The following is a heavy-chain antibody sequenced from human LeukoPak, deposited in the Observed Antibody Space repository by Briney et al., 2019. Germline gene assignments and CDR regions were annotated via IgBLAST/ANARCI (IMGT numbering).Heavy chain of an antibody. D-gene: IGHD3-10*01. CDR3: AKVPDYYGSGRYH. V-gene: IGHV3-23*01. J-gene: IGHJ4*02. CDR2: VSGSGGTT. Sequence: GGSLRLSCAVSGFTFSSYGMSWVRQAPGKGLEWVSGVSGSGGTTYYADSVKGRFTISRDNAKNSLYLQMNSLRAEDTAVYYCAKVPDYYGSGRYHWGQGTLVTVSS. CDR1: GFTFSSYG.